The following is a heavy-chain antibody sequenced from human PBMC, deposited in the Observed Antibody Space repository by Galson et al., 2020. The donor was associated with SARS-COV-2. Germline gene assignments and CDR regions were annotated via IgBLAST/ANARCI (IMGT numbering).Heavy chain of an antibody. Sequence: GGYLRLSCAASGFTFDDYAMHWVRQAPGKGLEWVSGISWNSGSIGYADSVKGRFTISRDNAKNSLYLQMNSLRAEDTALYYCANLASDAFVSWG. J-gene: IGHJ3*02. CDR3: ANLASDAFVS. CDR1: GFTFDDYA. CDR2: ISWNSGSI. V-gene: IGHV3-9*01.